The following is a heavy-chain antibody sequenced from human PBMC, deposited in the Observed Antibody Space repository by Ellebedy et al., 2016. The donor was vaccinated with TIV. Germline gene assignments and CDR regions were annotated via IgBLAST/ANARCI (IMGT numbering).Heavy chain of an antibody. CDR2: IYYSGST. CDR3: ARDGSGYDSIGYYGMDV. V-gene: IGHV4-59*01. Sequence: MPSETLSLTCTVSGGSISSYYWSWIRQPPGKGLEWIGYIYYSGSTNYNPSLKSRVTISVDTSKNQFSLKLSSVTAADTAVYYCARDGSGYDSIGYYGMDVWGQGTTVIVSS. CDR1: GGSISSYY. D-gene: IGHD5-12*01. J-gene: IGHJ6*02.